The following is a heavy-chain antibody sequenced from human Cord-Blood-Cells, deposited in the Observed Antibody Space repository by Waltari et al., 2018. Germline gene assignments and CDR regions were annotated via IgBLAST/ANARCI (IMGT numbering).Heavy chain of an antibody. J-gene: IGHJ4*03. CDR1: GGSISSSSYY. D-gene: IGHD6-13*01. V-gene: IGHV4-39*01. CDR2: IYYSGDH. CDR3: GRQVKLAAAGGGRVDY. Sequence: QLQLQESGPGLVKPSETLSLTCIVSGGSISSSSYYWGWIRQPPGKGLEWIGSIYYSGDHHYNPSRKERVNITVKTAKDQFSLEVGSGAGAGTGVDFCGRQVKLAAAGGGRVDYWGPGTLGTGSS.